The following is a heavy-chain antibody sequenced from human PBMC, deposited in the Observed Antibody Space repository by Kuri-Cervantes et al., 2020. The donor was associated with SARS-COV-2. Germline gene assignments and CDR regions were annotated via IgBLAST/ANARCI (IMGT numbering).Heavy chain of an antibody. D-gene: IGHD1-26*01. V-gene: IGHV3-74*01. CDR2: ISGDGSST. CDR3: ARESGSYAFDI. J-gene: IGHJ3*02. Sequence: GGSLRLSCAASGFSFSSYWMHWVRQAPGKGLVWVSRISGDGSSTSYADSVKGRFTISRDNAKSTLYVQMNSLRAEDTAVYYCARESGSYAFDIWGQGTMVTVSS. CDR1: GFSFSSYW.